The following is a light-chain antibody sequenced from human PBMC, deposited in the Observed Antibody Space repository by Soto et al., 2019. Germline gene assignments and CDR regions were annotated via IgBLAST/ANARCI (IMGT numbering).Light chain of an antibody. CDR1: QIVSSNY. J-gene: IGKJ1*01. CDR2: GAS. Sequence: EIVLTQSPGTLSLSPGERATLSCRASQIVSSNYLAWYQQKPGQAPRLLVYGASSRAAGVPDRFSGSGSGTDFTLTISRLEPEDFAVYFCQQYGTSRAFGQGTKVDIK. CDR3: QQYGTSRA. V-gene: IGKV3-20*01.